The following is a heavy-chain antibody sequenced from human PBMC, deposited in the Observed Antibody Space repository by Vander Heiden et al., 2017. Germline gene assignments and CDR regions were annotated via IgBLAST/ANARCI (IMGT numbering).Heavy chain of an antibody. CDR2: ISSGGSSL. CDR3: AYFDRAGYFLS. Sequence: QVQLVESGGGLVKPGGSLRLSCEVSGFSFGDYYISWVGQAQGKGLEWISYISSGGSSLLYADSVKGRFTSSRDNAQSPVYLHMNSVRAEDTAVYFCAYFDRAGYFLSWGQGTLVTVSP. J-gene: IGHJ4*02. V-gene: IGHV3-11*01. D-gene: IGHD3-9*01. CDR1: GFSFGDYY.